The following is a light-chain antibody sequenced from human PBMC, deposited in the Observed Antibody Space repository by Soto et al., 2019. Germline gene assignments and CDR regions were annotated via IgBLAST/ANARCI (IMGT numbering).Light chain of an antibody. CDR2: GAF. V-gene: IGKV3-15*01. CDR3: QQYKNWPPLT. CDR1: QSVSSN. Sequence: EIVMTQSPATLSVSPGERATLSCRASQSVSSNLAWYQQKPGQAPRLLIYGAFTRANGIPARFSGRGSGTEFTLTISILQSEDFAIYYCQQYKNWPPLTFGGGTKVESK. J-gene: IGKJ4*01.